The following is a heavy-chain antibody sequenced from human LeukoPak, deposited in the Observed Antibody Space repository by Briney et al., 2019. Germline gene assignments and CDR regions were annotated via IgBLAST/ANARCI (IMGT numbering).Heavy chain of an antibody. V-gene: IGHV4-39*02. D-gene: IGHD2-2*02. Sequence: SETLSLTCTVSGGSISSSSYYWGWIRQPPGKGLEWIGSIYYSGSTYYNPSLKSRVTISVDTSKNQFSLKLSSVTAADTAVYYCARDYCSSTSCYTPDYWGQGTLVTVSS. J-gene: IGHJ4*02. CDR2: IYYSGST. CDR1: GGSISSSSYY. CDR3: ARDYCSSTSCYTPDY.